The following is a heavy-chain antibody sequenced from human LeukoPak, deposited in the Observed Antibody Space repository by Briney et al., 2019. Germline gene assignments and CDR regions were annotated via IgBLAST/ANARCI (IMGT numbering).Heavy chain of an antibody. V-gene: IGHV1-69*05. D-gene: IGHD1-26*01. CDR2: IIPIFGTA. J-gene: IGHJ5*02. Sequence: KVSCKASESTFSSYAINWVRQAPGQGLKWMGGIIPIFGTANYAQKFQGRVTITTDESTSTAYMELSSLRSEDTAVYYCAQTWELWFDPWGQGTLVTVSS. CDR1: ESTFSSYA. CDR3: AQTWELWFDP.